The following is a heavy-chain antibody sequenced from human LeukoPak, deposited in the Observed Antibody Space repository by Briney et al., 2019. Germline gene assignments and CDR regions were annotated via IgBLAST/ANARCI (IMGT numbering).Heavy chain of an antibody. D-gene: IGHD3-10*01. CDR1: GGSISSYY. V-gene: IGHV4-59*01. J-gene: IGHJ4*02. CDR3: ATSRAFRGAYYFDH. CDR2: IYYTRST. Sequence: SETLSLTCSISGGSISSYYWSWVRQPPGKGLEWIAYIYYTRSTNYNPSLKSRVTISIDTSKNQFSLKLSSVTAADTAVYYCATSRAFRGAYYFDHWGQGTLVTVSS.